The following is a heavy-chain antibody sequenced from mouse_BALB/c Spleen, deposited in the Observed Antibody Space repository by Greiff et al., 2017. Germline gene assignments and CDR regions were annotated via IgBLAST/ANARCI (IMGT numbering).Heavy chain of an antibody. V-gene: IGHV5-17*02. CDR1: GFTFSSFG. Sequence: EVKLMESGGGLVQPGGSRKLSCAASGFTFSSFGMHWVRQAPEKGLEWVAYISSGSSTIYYADTVKGRFTISRDNPKNTLFLQMTSLRSEDTAMYYCARSEIYYDYDGRFAYWGQGTLVTVSA. CDR3: ARSEIYYDYDGRFAY. J-gene: IGHJ3*01. D-gene: IGHD2-4*01. CDR2: ISSGSSTI.